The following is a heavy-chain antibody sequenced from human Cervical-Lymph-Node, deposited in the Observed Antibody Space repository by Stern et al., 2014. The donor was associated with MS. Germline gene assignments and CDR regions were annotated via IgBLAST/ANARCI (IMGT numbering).Heavy chain of an antibody. J-gene: IGHJ4*02. V-gene: IGHV1-2*02. Sequence: QMQLVQSGAELKKPGASVKVSCKASGYTFNGYYIHWIRQAPGQGLEWMGWVNPNSGARKYAQKFQGRVTMTRDTSATAYMELTSLTSDDTAAYYCARSGKYSSSWYTPEFEFWGQGTPLTVSS. CDR1: GYTFNGYY. CDR2: VNPNSGAR. CDR3: ARSGKYSSSWYTPEFEF. D-gene: IGHD6-13*01.